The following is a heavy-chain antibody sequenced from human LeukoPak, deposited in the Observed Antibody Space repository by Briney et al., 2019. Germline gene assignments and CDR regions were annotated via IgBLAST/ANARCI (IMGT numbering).Heavy chain of an antibody. J-gene: IGHJ5*02. CDR3: AKTNSYDYVDP. Sequence: GGSLRLSCVVSGFTFSNYGMHWVRQAPGKGLEWVAFIGYDGSKKYYTDSGKGRFTISRDSSRNTLYLQMNSLRIEDTAVYYCAKTNSYDYVDPWGQGTVVTVSS. CDR1: GFTFSNYG. D-gene: IGHD3-16*01. CDR2: IGYDGSKK. V-gene: IGHV3-30*02.